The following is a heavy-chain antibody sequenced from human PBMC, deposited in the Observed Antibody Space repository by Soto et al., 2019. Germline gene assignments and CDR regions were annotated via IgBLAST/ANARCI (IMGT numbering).Heavy chain of an antibody. CDR1: GGSIRDYY. J-gene: IGHJ5*01. D-gene: IGHD2-21*02. CDR3: ARDTQYSGGDWYEDWFDS. Sequence: SETLSLTCTVSGGSIRDYYWSWIRQPPGKGLEWIGHVYYTGRANYNSSLKSRVTMSLDTSKNQFSLKLTSVTAADTAVYYCARDTQYSGGDWYEDWFDSWGQGTRVTVSS. CDR2: VYYTGRA. V-gene: IGHV4-59*13.